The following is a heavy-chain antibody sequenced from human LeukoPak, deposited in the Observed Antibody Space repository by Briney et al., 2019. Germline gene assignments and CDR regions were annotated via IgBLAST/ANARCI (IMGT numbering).Heavy chain of an antibody. CDR2: IKQDGSEK. CDR1: GFTFSSYW. V-gene: IGHV3-7*05. D-gene: IGHD5-18*01. J-gene: IGHJ4*02. CDR3: AKTYSFYFDY. Sequence: PGGSLRLSCAASGFTFSSYWMSWVRQAPGKGLEWVANIKQDGSEKYYVDSVKGRFTISRDNSKNMLYLQMNSLRDEDTAVYYCAKTYSFYFDYWGQGTLVTVSS.